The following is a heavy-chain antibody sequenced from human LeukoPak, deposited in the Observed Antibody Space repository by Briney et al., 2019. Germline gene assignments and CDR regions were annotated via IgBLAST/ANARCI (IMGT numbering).Heavy chain of an antibody. V-gene: IGHV1-69*05. Sequence: SVKVSCKASGGTFSSYAVSWVRQAPGQGLEWMGRIIPIFGTANYAQKFQGRVTITTDESTSTAYMELSSLRSEDTAVYYCARDRPIYYDSSGYYYFDYWGQGTLVTVSS. J-gene: IGHJ4*02. D-gene: IGHD3-22*01. CDR3: ARDRPIYYDSSGYYYFDY. CDR2: IIPIFGTA. CDR1: GGTFSSYA.